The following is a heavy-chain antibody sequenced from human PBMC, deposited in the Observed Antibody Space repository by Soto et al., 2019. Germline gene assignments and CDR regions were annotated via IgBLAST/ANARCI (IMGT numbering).Heavy chain of an antibody. Sequence: EVQRVESGGGLIQPGGSLRLSCAASGFTVSSNYMSWVRQAPGKGLEWVSVIYSGGSTYYADSVKGRFTISRDNSKNTRYLQMNSLRAEDTAVYYCARDRVESGYPEYFQHWGQGTLVTVSS. CDR1: GFTVSSNY. V-gene: IGHV3-53*01. J-gene: IGHJ1*01. CDR3: ARDRVESGYPEYFQH. D-gene: IGHD3-22*01. CDR2: IYSGGST.